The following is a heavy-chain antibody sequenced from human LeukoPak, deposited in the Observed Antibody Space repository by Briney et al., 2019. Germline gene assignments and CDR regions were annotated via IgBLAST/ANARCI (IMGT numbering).Heavy chain of an antibody. CDR2: IYHSGST. D-gene: IGHD1-7*01. CDR3: ARVVITGTTPTY. Sequence: SETLSLTCTVSGGSISSGGYYWSWIRQPPGKGLEWIGYIYHSGSTYYNPSLKSRVTISVDRSKNQFSLKLSSVTAADTAVYYCARVVITGTTPTYWGQGTLVTVSS. CDR1: GGSISSGGYY. J-gene: IGHJ4*02. V-gene: IGHV4-30-2*01.